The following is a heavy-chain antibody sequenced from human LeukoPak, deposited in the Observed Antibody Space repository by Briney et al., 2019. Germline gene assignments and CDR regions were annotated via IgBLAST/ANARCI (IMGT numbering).Heavy chain of an antibody. CDR1: SYSISSGYY. J-gene: IGHJ2*01. CDR2: IYHSGST. V-gene: IGHV4-38-2*01. D-gene: IGHD6-19*01. CDR3: ARPASYSSGWRWYFDL. Sequence: PSETLSLTCAVSSYSISSGYYWGWIRQPPGKGLEWIGSIYHSGSTYYNPSLKSRVTISVDTSKNQFSLKLSSVTAADTAVYYCARPASYSSGWRWYFDLWGRDTLVTVSS.